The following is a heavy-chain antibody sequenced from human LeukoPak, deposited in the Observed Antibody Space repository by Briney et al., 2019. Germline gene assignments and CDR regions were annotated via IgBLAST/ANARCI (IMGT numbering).Heavy chain of an antibody. Sequence: GASVKVSCKASGYTFTGYYMHWVRQAPGQGLEWMGWINPNSGGTNYAQKFQGRVTMTRDTSISTAYMELSRLRSDDTAVYYCANEDGYYDSSGYVDYWGQGTLVTVSS. CDR3: ANEDGYYDSSGYVDY. D-gene: IGHD3-22*01. J-gene: IGHJ4*02. CDR2: INPNSGGT. V-gene: IGHV1-2*02. CDR1: GYTFTGYY.